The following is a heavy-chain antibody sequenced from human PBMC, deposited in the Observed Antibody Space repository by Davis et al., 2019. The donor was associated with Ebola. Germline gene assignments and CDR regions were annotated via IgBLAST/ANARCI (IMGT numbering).Heavy chain of an antibody. V-gene: IGHV3-74*01. CDR3: ARDLLTGTTWDY. CDR2: IDADGSVT. J-gene: IGHJ4*02. D-gene: IGHD1-20*01. CDR1: GFIFSNYW. Sequence: GESLKISCAASGFIFSNYWMHWVRQAPGQGLVWVSRIDADGSVTNYADSVKGRFTISRDNAKNSLYLQMNSLRAEDTAVYYCARDLLTGTTWDYWGQGTLVTVSS.